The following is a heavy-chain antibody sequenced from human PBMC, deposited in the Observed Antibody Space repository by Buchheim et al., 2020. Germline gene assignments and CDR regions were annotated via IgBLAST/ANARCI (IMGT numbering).Heavy chain of an antibody. D-gene: IGHD6-19*01. CDR1: GFTFSSYG. V-gene: IGHV3-30*18. Sequence: QVQLVESGGGVVQPGRSLRLSCAASGFTFSSYGMHWVRQAPGKGLEWVAVISYDGSNKYYADSVKGRFTISRDNSKNTLYLQMNSLRAEDTAVYYCAKERFMAVAVAYWGQGTL. CDR2: ISYDGSNK. J-gene: IGHJ4*02. CDR3: AKERFMAVAVAY.